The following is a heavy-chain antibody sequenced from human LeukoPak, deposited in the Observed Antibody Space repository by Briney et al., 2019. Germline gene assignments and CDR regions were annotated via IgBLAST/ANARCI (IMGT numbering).Heavy chain of an antibody. D-gene: IGHD1-14*01. Sequence: SSETLSLTCAVYGGSFSGYYWSWIRQPPGKGLEWIGYIYYSGSTNYNPSLKSRVTISVDTSKNQFSLRLSSVTAADTAVYYCARVTGYKVEDYFDYWGQGTLVTVSS. CDR1: GGSFSGYY. V-gene: IGHV4-59*01. J-gene: IGHJ4*02. CDR3: ARVTGYKVEDYFDY. CDR2: IYYSGST.